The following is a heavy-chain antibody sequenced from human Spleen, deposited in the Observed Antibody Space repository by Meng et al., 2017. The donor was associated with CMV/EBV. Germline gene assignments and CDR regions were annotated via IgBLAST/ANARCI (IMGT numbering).Heavy chain of an antibody. V-gene: IGHV1-2*02. CDR2: INPNRGGT. CDR3: ARDRDAYMASYYYYGMDV. D-gene: IGHD5-24*01. J-gene: IGHJ6*02. Sequence: ASVKVSCKASGYTFTDYYMHWVRQAPGQGLEWMGWINPNRGGTNYAQKLQGRVTMTRDTSITTAYMDLTRLTSDDTAVYYCARDRDAYMASYYYYGMDVWGQGTTVTVSS. CDR1: GYTFTDYY.